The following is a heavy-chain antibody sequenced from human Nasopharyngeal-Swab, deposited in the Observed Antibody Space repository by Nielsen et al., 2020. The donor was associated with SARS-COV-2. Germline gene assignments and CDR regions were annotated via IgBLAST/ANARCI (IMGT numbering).Heavy chain of an antibody. CDR2: IIPIFGTA. CDR3: ARALWVGYDILTGYYGGAYYYYYMDV. CDR1: GYTFTSYG. Sequence: SVKVSCKASGYTFTSYGTSWVRQAPGQGLEWMGGIIPIFGTANYAQKFQGRVTITADKSTSTAYMELSSLRSEDTAVYYCARALWVGYDILTGYYGGAYYYYYMDVWGKGTTVTVSS. J-gene: IGHJ6*03. D-gene: IGHD3-9*01. V-gene: IGHV1-69*06.